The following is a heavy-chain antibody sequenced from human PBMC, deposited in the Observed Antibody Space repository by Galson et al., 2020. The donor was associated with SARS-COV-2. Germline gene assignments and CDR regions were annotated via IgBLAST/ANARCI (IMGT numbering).Heavy chain of an antibody. D-gene: IGHD2-2*02. CDR2: IRSKAYGGTT. Sequence: GGSLRLSCTASGFTFGDYAMSWFRQAPGKGLEWVGFIRSKAYGGTTEYAASVKGRFTISRDDSKSIAYLQMNSLKTEDTAVYYCTRESPDCSSTSCYTNYYYYYGMDVWGQGTTVTVSS. J-gene: IGHJ6*02. V-gene: IGHV3-49*03. CDR1: GFTFGDYA. CDR3: TRESPDCSSTSCYTNYYYYYGMDV.